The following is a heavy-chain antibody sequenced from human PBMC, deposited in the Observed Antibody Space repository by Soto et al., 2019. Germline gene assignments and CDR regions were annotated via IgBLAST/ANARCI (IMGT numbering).Heavy chain of an antibody. D-gene: IGHD1-1*01. V-gene: IGHV4-4*07. CDR3: VRDGTKTLRDWFDP. CDR1: GASISGFY. J-gene: IGHJ5*02. Sequence: SETLSLTCTVSGASISGFYWSWIRKSAGKGLEWIGRIYATGTTDYNPSLKSRVMMSVDTSKKQFSLKLRSVTAADTAVYYCVRDGTKTLRDWFDPWGQGISVTAPQ. CDR2: IYATGTT.